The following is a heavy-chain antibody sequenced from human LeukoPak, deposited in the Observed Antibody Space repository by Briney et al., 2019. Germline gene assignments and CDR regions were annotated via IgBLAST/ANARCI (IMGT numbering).Heavy chain of an antibody. CDR2: IYYSGST. Sequence: SETLSLTCTVSGGSISSGGYYWSWIRQHPGKGLEWIGYIYYSGSTYYNPSLKSRVTISIDTSKNQFSLKLSSVTAADTAVYYCARSDGSGYYFDYWGQGTLVTVSS. CDR1: GGSISSGGYY. J-gene: IGHJ4*02. V-gene: IGHV4-31*03. CDR3: ARSDGSGYYFDY. D-gene: IGHD3-22*01.